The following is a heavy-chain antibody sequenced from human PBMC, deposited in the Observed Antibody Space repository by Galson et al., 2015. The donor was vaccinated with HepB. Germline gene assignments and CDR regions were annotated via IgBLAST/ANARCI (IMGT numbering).Heavy chain of an antibody. Sequence: ALRLCGEAAGFTCGCYSINWGRQAPGEGLEWVAYIRSSSSTIYYADSVKGRFTISRDNAKNSLYLQMNSLRDDDSAVYYCTRTGHQRGRAFDIWGQGTMVTVSS. J-gene: IGHJ3*02. CDR2: IRSSSSTI. CDR3: TRTGHQRGRAFDI. V-gene: IGHV3-48*02. CDR1: GFTCGCYS. D-gene: IGHD2-2*01.